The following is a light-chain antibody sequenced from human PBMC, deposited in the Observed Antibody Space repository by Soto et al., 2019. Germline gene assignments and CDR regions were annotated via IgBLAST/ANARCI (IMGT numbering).Light chain of an antibody. CDR3: QQSYNTPWT. J-gene: IGKJ1*01. Sequence: DIQMTQSPSSLSASVGDRVTITCQASQDITNYLNWYQQKPGKAPKLLIYAASTLQSGVPSRFSGSGSGTTFTLTISSLQPEDFATYCCQQSYNTPWTFGQGTKVEIK. CDR2: AAS. V-gene: IGKV1-39*01. CDR1: QDITNY.